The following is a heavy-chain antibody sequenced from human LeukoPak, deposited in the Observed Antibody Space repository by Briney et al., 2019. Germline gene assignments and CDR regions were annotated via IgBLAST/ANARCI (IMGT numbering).Heavy chain of an antibody. Sequence: GGPLRLSCAASGFTFDDYAMHWVRQAPGKGLEWVSGISWNSGSIGYADSVKGRFTISRDNAKNSLYLQMNSLRAEDTAVYYCARGIRQYAKSYFDYWGQGTLVTVSS. V-gene: IGHV3-9*01. CDR1: GFTFDDYA. CDR2: ISWNSGSI. CDR3: ARGIRQYAKSYFDY. D-gene: IGHD4-11*01. J-gene: IGHJ4*02.